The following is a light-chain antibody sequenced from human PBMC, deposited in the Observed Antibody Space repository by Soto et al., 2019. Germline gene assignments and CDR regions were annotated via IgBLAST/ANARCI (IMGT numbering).Light chain of an antibody. CDR1: SSDVGGYYY. Sequence: QSALTQPASVSGSPGQSITISCTGTSSDVGGYYYVSWYQHHPGKAPKLMLYQVSNRPSGVSNRFSGSKSGNTASLTISGLQAEDEADYYCSSYTSSNTFYVFGTGTKLTVL. J-gene: IGLJ1*01. V-gene: IGLV2-14*01. CDR2: QVS. CDR3: SSYTSSNTFYV.